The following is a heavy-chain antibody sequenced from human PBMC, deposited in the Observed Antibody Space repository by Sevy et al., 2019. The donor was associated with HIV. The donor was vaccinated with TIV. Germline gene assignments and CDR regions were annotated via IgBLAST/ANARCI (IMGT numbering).Heavy chain of an antibody. CDR1: GGIISSYY. CDR2: IYYSGNT. J-gene: IGHJ5*02. V-gene: IGHV4-59*01. CDR3: ATGVAAADNWFDP. D-gene: IGHD6-13*01. Sequence: SETLSLTCTVSGGIISSYYWNWIRQPPGKGLEWIGYIYYSGNTNYNPSLKSRVTISLDMSKNQFSLKLSSVTAADTAVYYCATGVAAADNWFDPWGQGTLVTVSS.